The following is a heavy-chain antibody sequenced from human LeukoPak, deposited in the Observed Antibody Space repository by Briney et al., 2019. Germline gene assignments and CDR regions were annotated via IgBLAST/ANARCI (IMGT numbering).Heavy chain of an antibody. J-gene: IGHJ4*02. D-gene: IGHD3-16*01. CDR1: IFTFNTYT. CDR2: ISSKSRYI. CDR3: ASSNLGGYDTYFFDY. V-gene: IGHV3-21*01. Sequence: GGSLRLSCSASIFTFNTYTMNWVRQAPGKGLEWVSSISSKSRYISYADSVKGRFTISRDNAKNSLYLQMNGLRAEDTAVYYCASSNLGGYDTYFFDYWGLGTLVTVSS.